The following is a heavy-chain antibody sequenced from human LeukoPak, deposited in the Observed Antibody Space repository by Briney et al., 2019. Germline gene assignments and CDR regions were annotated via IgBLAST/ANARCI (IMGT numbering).Heavy chain of an antibody. V-gene: IGHV1-8*02. CDR2: MNPNSGNT. J-gene: IGHJ4*02. CDR3: ARGWGITMFERNFDY. CDR1: GYTFTGYY. Sequence: GASVKVSCKASGYTFTGYYMHWVRQATGQGLEWMGWMNPNSGNTGYAQKFQGRVTMTRNTSISTAYMELSSLRSEDTAVYYSARGWGITMFERNFDYWGQGTLVTVSS. D-gene: IGHD3-10*02.